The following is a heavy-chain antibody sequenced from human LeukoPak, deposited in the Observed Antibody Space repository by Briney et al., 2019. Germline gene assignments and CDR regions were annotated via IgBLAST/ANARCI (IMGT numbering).Heavy chain of an antibody. CDR1: GFTFSPYF. D-gene: IGHD3-22*01. J-gene: IGHJ4*02. V-gene: IGHV3-48*01. Sequence: GGSLRLSCAASGFTFSPYFMNWVRQATGKGLEWVSYISGSSSTIYYADSVKGRFTISRDNSKNTLYLQMNSLRAEDTAVYYCARDPSAGYDSSGYYNYFDYWGQGTLVTVSS. CDR3: ARDPSAGYDSSGYYNYFDY. CDR2: ISGSSSTI.